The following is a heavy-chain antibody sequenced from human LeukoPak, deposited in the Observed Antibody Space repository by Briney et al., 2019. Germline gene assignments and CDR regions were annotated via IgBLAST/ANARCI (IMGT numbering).Heavy chain of an antibody. D-gene: IGHD6-6*01. Sequence: GGSLRLSGAASGFTFSSYAMSWVRQAPGKGLEWVSAISGSGGSTYYADSVKGRFTISRDNSKNTLYLQMNSLRAEDTAVYYCAKSGSSIAARPGVYWGQGTLVTVSS. J-gene: IGHJ4*02. CDR2: ISGSGGST. CDR3: AKSGSSIAARPGVY. V-gene: IGHV3-23*01. CDR1: GFTFSSYA.